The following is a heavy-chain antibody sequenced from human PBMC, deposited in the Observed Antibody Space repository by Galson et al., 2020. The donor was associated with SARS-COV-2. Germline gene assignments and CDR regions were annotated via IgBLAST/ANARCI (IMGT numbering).Heavy chain of an antibody. D-gene: IGHD6-19*01. CDR1: GFTFDDYA. V-gene: IGHV3-9*01. CDR2: VTWNSATK. CDR3: AKGPNSYSSAWFGSDF. J-gene: IGHJ4*02. Sequence: SLKISCAAPGFTFDDYAMYWVRKAPGKGPEWVSTVTWNSATKAYADSVKGRFTISRDNANNSLYLQMSSLRPEDTAFYYCAKGPNSYSSAWFGSDFWGQGTLVSVSS.